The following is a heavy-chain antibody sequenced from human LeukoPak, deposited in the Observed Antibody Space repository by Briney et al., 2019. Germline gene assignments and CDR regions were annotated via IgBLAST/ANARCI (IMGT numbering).Heavy chain of an antibody. CDR1: GFTFSNYW. D-gene: IGHD6-13*01. CDR2: IKQDGSEK. Sequence: PGGSLRLSCAASGFTFSNYWMSWVRQAPGKGLEWVANIKQDGSEKYYVESVKGRFTISRDNAKNSLYLQMNSLRPEDMAVYYCARRSSSWYAFDYWGQGTLVTVSS. CDR3: ARRSSSWYAFDY. J-gene: IGHJ4*02. V-gene: IGHV3-7*01.